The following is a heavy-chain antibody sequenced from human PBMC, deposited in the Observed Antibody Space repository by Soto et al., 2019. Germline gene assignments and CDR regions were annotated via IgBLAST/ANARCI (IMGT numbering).Heavy chain of an antibody. V-gene: IGHV3-23*01. J-gene: IGHJ3*02. D-gene: IGHD2-15*01. CDR3: AKGGYSSLFDS. Sequence: VGSLRLSCVSSVCPFSSYAMSCVRQTPGKWLEWVSGIRGSGGRTYYADSVKGRFTISRDNSNNTLSLQMHILRVEDTAVYFCAKGGYSSLFDSWGQGTVVSVSS. CDR1: VCPFSSYA. CDR2: IRGSGGRT.